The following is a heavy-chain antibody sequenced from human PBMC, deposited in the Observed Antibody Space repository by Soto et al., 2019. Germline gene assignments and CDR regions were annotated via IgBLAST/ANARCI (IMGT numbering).Heavy chain of an antibody. J-gene: IGHJ3*02. CDR2: INAGNGNT. CDR3: ARALWDGYNYDAFDI. CDR1: GYTFTSYA. D-gene: IGHD5-12*01. Sequence: ASVKVSCKASGYTFTSYAMHWVRQAPGQRLEWLGWINAGNGNTKYSQKFQGRVTITRDTSASTAYMELSSLRSEDTAVYYCARALWDGYNYDAFDIWGQGTMVTVSS. V-gene: IGHV1-3*01.